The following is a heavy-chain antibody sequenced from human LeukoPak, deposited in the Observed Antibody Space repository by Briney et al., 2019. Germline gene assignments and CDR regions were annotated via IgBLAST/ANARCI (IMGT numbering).Heavy chain of an antibody. V-gene: IGHV3-66*01. J-gene: IGHJ4*02. CDR2: IYSGDNT. Sequence: GGSLRLSCAASGFTVSSNYMSWVRQAPGKGLEWVSVIYSGDNTYYADSVKGRFTISRDISKNTLYLQMNSLRAEDTAVYYCARAGIAAAVPLFDYWGQGTLVTVSS. D-gene: IGHD6-13*01. CDR1: GFTVSSNY. CDR3: ARAGIAAAVPLFDY.